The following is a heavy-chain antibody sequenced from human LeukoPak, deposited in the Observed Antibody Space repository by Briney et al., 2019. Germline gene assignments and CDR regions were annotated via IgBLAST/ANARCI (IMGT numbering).Heavy chain of an antibody. CDR3: ARRPRQTRDFDY. CDR2: IYYSGST. CDR1: GGSISSSSYY. J-gene: IGHJ4*02. V-gene: IGHV4-39*01. Sequence: SETLSLTCTVSGGSISSSSYYWGWIRQPPGKGLEWIGSIYYSGSTYYNPSLKSRVTISVDTSKNQFSLKPSSVTAADRAVYYCARRPRQTRDFDYWGQGTLVTVSS. D-gene: IGHD1-14*01.